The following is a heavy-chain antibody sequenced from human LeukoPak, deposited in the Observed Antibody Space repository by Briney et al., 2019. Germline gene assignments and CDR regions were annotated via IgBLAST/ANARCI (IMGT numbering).Heavy chain of an antibody. CDR2: IYHSGST. Sequence: SETLSLTCAVSGYSISSGYYWGWIRQPPGKGLEWVGSIYHSGSTYYNPSLKSRVTISVDTSKNQFSLKLSSVTAADTAVYYCARDWYSSGWYCDYWGQGTLVTVSS. J-gene: IGHJ4*02. CDR1: GYSISSGYY. V-gene: IGHV4-38-2*02. D-gene: IGHD6-19*01. CDR3: ARDWYSSGWYCDY.